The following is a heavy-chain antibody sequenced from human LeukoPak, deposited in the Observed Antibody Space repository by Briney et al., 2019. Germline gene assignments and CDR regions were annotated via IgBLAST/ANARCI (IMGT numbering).Heavy chain of an antibody. CDR1: GYAFNIYD. CDR2: MNPDSGNT. CDR3: AVHLPGDYLDR. V-gene: IGHV1-8*01. Sequence: GASVKVSCKASGYAFNIYDINWVRKATGQGLEWMGWMNPDSGNTGFAQKFQGRVTMTRNTSITTAYMELSSLRFEDTAVYYCAVHLPGDYLDRWGQGTLVTVSS. J-gene: IGHJ4*02.